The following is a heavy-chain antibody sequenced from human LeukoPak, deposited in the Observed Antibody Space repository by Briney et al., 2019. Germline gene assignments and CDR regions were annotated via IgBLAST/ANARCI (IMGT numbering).Heavy chain of an antibody. V-gene: IGHV4-31*03. Sequence: SEALSLTCTVSGGSISSGGYYWSWIRQHTGKGLEWIGYIYYSGSTYYNPSLKSRVTISVDTSKNQFSLKLSSVTAADTAVYYCAREESSGSSEMGYFDYWGQGTLVTVSS. CDR3: AREESSGSSEMGYFDY. CDR2: IYYSGST. CDR1: GGSISSGGYY. D-gene: IGHD1-26*01. J-gene: IGHJ4*02.